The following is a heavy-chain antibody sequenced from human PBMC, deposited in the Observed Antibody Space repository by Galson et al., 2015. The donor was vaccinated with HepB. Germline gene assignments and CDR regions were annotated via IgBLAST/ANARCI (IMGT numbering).Heavy chain of an antibody. D-gene: IGHD1-26*01. CDR2: VYYRGTT. V-gene: IGHV4-39*01. J-gene: IGHJ4*02. CDR3: ARVKVEWELHSFDN. CDR1: GGSISSTSHY. Sequence: ETLSLTCTVSGGSISSTSHYWGWIRQPPGKGLEWIGSVYYRGTTYYSPSLRSRVTISIDTSKNQFSLKLTSVTAADTAVYFCARVKVEWELHSFDNWGQGTLVTVSS.